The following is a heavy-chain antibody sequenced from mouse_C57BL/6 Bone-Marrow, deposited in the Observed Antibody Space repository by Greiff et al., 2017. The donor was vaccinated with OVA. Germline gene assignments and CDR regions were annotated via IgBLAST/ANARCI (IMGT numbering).Heavy chain of an antibody. CDR3: TGQLRPYYFDY. V-gene: IGHV6-6*01. CDR2: IRNKANNHAT. CDR1: GFTFSDAW. J-gene: IGHJ2*01. D-gene: IGHD3-2*02. Sequence: EVKVVESGGGLVQPGGSMKLSCAASGFTFSDAWMDWVRQSPEKGLEWVAEIRNKANNHATYYAESVKGRFTISRDDSKSSVYLQMNSLRAEDTGIYYCTGQLRPYYFDYWGQGTTLTVSS.